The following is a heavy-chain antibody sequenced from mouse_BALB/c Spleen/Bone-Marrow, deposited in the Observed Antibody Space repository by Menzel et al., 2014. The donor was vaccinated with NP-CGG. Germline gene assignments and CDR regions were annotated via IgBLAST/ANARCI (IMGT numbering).Heavy chain of an antibody. CDR2: IRNKANGYTT. CDR3: ARDRRYDLAWFAY. CDR1: GFTFTDYY. V-gene: IGHV7-3*02. Sequence: EVQRVESGGGLVQPGGSLRLSCATSGFTFTDYYMSWVRQPPGKALVWLGFIRNKANGYTTEYSASVKGRFTISRDNSQSILYLQMNTLRAEDSATYYCARDRRYDLAWFAYWGQGTLVTVSA. D-gene: IGHD2-14*01. J-gene: IGHJ3*01.